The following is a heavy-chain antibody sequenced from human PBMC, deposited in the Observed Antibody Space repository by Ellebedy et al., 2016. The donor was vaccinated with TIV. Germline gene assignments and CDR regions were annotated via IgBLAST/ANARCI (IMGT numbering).Heavy chain of an antibody. Sequence: SQTLSLTCAISGDGLSRNSVGWHWIRQSPSRGLEWLAKTYYMSNWHTEYALSVKGRVIISPDTSKNQFSLQLDSVTPEDTAVYYCARSSNYAFDFWGQGTLVTVTS. J-gene: IGHJ4*02. V-gene: IGHV6-1*01. CDR3: ARSSNYAFDF. CDR2: TYYMSNWHT. CDR1: GDGLSRNSVG. D-gene: IGHD6-13*01.